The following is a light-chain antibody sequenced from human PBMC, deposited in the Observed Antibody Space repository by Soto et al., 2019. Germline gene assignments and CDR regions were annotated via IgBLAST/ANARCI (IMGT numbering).Light chain of an antibody. J-gene: IGKJ1*01. CDR2: AAS. CDR3: QQSYSTPWT. Sequence: DIQMTQSPSYLSASVGDRVTITCRASQSISSYLNWYQQKQGKAPKXLIYAASSLQSGVPSRFSGSGSGTDLTITISSLQPEDFATYDGQQSYSTPWTFGQGTKVDIK. V-gene: IGKV1-39*01. CDR1: QSISSY.